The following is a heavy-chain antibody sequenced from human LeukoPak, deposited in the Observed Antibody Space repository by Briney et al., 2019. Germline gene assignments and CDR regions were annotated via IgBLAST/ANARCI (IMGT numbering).Heavy chain of an antibody. CDR1: GFTFSSYE. CDR2: ISSSGSTI. V-gene: IGHV3-48*03. Sequence: GGSLRLSCAASGFTFSSYEMNWVRQAPGKGLEWVSYISSSGSTIYYADSVKGRFTISRDNAENSLYLQMNSLRAEDTAVYYCAGTQRYCGGDCYSDYWGQGTLVTVSS. CDR3: AGTQRYCGGDCYSDY. J-gene: IGHJ4*02. D-gene: IGHD2-21*02.